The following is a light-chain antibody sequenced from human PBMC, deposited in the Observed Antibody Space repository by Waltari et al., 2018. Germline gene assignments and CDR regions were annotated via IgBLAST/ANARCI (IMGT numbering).Light chain of an antibody. CDR1: ESVNSD. V-gene: IGKV3-15*01. J-gene: IGKJ4*01. CDR2: ASS. Sequence: EVLLTQSPVTLSVSPGEPATLSCRASESVNSDLAWYYQKPGQAPRLLMYASSARATGVPVRFTGSGFDTDFTLTISSLQSVDLGIYHCQQYNKWPPTFGGGTKVEIK. CDR3: QQYNKWPPT.